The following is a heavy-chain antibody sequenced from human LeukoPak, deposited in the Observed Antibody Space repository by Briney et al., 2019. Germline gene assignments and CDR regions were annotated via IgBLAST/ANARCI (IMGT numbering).Heavy chain of an antibody. CDR3: ARDQGAHGMDV. CDR2: IKQDGSEK. Sequence: PGGSLRLSCAASGFTFSNYWMSWVRQAPGKGLEWVANIKQDGSEKYYVDSVKGRFTISRDNAKNSLYLQMNSLRAEDTAVYYCARDQGAHGMDVWGQGTTVTVSS. V-gene: IGHV3-7*01. J-gene: IGHJ6*02. CDR1: GFTFSNYW. D-gene: IGHD4/OR15-4a*01.